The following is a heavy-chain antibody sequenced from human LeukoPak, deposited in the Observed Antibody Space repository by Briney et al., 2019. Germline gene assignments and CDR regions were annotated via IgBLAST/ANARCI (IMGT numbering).Heavy chain of an antibody. CDR1: GDSVTNDY. D-gene: IGHD6-19*01. CDR3: ARVLPHGWSDS. Sequence: SETLSLTCTVSGDSVTNDYWSWIRQPPGKGLDWIGYIPYPGNTKYNPSLNSRVTISVDTFKNQFSLRLTSVTAADTAIYFCARVLPHGWSDSWGQGILVTVSS. V-gene: IGHV4-59*08. CDR2: IPYPGNT. J-gene: IGHJ5*01.